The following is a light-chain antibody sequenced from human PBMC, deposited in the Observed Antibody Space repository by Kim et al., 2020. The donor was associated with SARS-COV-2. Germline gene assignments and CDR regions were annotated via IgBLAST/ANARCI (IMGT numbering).Light chain of an antibody. CDR2: YDS. Sequence: SYELTQPPSVSVAPGKTARITCGGNNIGSKSVHWYQQKPGQAPVLVIYYDSDRPSGIPERFSGSISGNTATLTISRVEAGDEADYYCQVWDSSSDHVVFGGGTKLTVL. CDR3: QVWDSSSDHVV. J-gene: IGLJ2*01. V-gene: IGLV3-21*04. CDR1: NIGSKS.